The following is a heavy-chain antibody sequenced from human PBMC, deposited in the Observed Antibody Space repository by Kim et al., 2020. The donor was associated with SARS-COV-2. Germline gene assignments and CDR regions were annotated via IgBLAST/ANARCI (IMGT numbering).Heavy chain of an antibody. CDR2: IYHSGST. D-gene: IGHD4-17*01. V-gene: IGHV4-30-2*01. CDR1: GGSISSGGYS. J-gene: IGHJ5*02. CDR3: ARAVTVTTPYWFDP. Sequence: SETLSLTCAVSGGSISSGGYSWSWIRQPPGKGLEWIGYIYHSGSTYYNPSLKSRVTISVDRSKNQFSLKLSSVTAADTAVYYCARAVTVTTPYWFDPWGQGTLVTVSS.